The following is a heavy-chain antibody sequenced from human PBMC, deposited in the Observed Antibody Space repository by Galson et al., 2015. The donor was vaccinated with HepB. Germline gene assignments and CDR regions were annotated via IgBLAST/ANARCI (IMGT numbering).Heavy chain of an antibody. CDR3: ARDMVYDFWSGYYEGAFDI. V-gene: IGHV1-2*06. J-gene: IGHJ3*02. CDR1: GYTFTGYY. D-gene: IGHD3-3*01. Sequence: SVKVSCKASGYTFTGYYMHWVRQAPGQGLEWMGRINPNSGGTNYAQKFQGRVTMTRDTSISTAYMELSRLRSDDTAVYYCARDMVYDFWSGYYEGAFDIWSQGTMVTVSS. CDR2: INPNSGGT.